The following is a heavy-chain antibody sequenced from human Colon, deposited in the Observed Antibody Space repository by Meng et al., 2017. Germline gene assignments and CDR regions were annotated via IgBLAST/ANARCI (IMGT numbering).Heavy chain of an antibody. CDR1: GDSISSTNW. J-gene: IGHJ6*02. CDR3: ARDLGSGGSYGMDV. V-gene: IGHV4-4*02. D-gene: IGHD3-10*01. CDR2: VFHTGHT. Sequence: QVQLQESGPGLVKPSETLTLTCSVSGDSISSTNWWTWVRQPTGKGLEWIGQVFHTGHTRYNPALESRVTISVDNSMDQFSLRLNSVSAADTAVYYCARDLGSGGSYGMDVWGQGTMVTVSS.